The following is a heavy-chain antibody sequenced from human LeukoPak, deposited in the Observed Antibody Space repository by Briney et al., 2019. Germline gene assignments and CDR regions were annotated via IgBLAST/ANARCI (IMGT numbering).Heavy chain of an antibody. CDR3: AKDQGGYYGSGSYVDY. V-gene: IGHV3-30*02. D-gene: IGHD3-10*01. CDR1: GFTFSSYG. Sequence: GGSLRLSCAASGFTFSSYGMHWVRQAPGKGLEWVAFIRYDGSNKYYADSVKGRFTISRDNSKNTLYLQMNSLRAEDTAVYYCAKDQGGYYGSGSYVDYWGQGTLVTVSS. J-gene: IGHJ4*02. CDR2: IRYDGSNK.